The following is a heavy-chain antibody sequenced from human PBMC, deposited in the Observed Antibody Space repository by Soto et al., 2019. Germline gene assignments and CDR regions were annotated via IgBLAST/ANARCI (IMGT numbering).Heavy chain of an antibody. CDR2: ISTYNGNT. CDR3: ARRLYGDYDY. V-gene: IGHV1-18*01. D-gene: IGHD4-17*01. J-gene: IGHJ4*02. Sequence: SVKVSWKASSYSCTTSGITWVRQAPGQGLEWMGWISTYNGNTNYAQKLQDRVTLTTDTSTSTAYMELRSLRSDDTAVYYCARRLYGDYDYWGQGTLVTVSS. CDR1: SYSCTTSG.